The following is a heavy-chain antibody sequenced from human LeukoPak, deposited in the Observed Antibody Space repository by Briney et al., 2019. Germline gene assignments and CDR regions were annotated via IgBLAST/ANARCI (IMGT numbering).Heavy chain of an antibody. J-gene: IGHJ5*02. CDR2: MNPNSGNT. D-gene: IGHD3-3*01. CDR3: ARKTYYDFWSGSSNWFDP. V-gene: IGHV1-8*01. CDR1: GYTFTSYD. Sequence: GASVKVSCKASGYTFTSYDINWVRQATGQGLEWMGWMNPNSGNTGYAQKFQGRVTMTRNTSISTAYMELSSLRSEDTAVYYCARKTYYDFWSGSSNWFDPWGQGTLVTVSS.